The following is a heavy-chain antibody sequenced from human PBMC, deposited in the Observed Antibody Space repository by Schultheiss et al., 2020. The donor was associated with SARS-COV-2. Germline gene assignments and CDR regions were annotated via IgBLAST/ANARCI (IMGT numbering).Heavy chain of an antibody. Sequence: LSLTCTVSGGSISSYYWSWIRQPPGKGLEWIGYIYYSGSTNYNPSLKSRVTISVDTSKNQFSLKLSSVTAADTAVYYCARCNDRGVVVPAAMLDPWGQGTLVTVSS. CDR2: IYYSGST. CDR1: GGSISSYY. J-gene: IGHJ5*02. CDR3: ARCNDRGVVVPAAMLDP. V-gene: IGHV4-59*12. D-gene: IGHD2-2*01.